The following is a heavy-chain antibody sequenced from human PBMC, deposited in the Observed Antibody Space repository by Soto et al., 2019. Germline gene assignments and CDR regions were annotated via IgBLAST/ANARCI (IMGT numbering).Heavy chain of an antibody. D-gene: IGHD6-13*01. CDR2: IDWDDDT. CDR3: ARDSSSWYLSGMDV. CDR1: GFSLSTSGMR. Sequence: SGPTLVNPTQTLTLTCTFSGFSLSTSGMRVSWIRQPPGKALEWLARIDWDDDTFYSTSLKTRLTISKDTSKNQVVLTMTNMDPVDTATYYCARDSSSWYLSGMDVWGQGTTVTV. J-gene: IGHJ6*02. V-gene: IGHV2-70*04.